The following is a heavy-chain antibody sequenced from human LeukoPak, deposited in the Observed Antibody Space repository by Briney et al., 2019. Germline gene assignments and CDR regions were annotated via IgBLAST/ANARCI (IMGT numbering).Heavy chain of an antibody. CDR3: ARALDY. Sequence: GGSLRLSRAASGFTFSSSWMHWVRQVPGKGLVWVARINSDGSSTRDADSVKGRFTISRGNAKNTLYLQMNSLRAEDTAVYYCARALDYWREGTVVTVSS. CDR2: INSDGSST. CDR1: GFTFSSSW. J-gene: IGHJ4*02. V-gene: IGHV3-74*01.